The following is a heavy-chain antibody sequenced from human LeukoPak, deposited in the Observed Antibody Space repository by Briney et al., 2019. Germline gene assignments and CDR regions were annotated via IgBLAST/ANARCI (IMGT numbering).Heavy chain of an antibody. D-gene: IGHD2-2*01. V-gene: IGHV4-38-2*02. CDR1: GYSISSGYY. CDR2: IYHSGST. Sequence: PSETLSLTCAVSGYSISSGYYWGWIRQPPGNGLEWIGSIYHSGSTYYNPSLKSRVTISVDTSKNQFSLKLSSVTAADAAVYYCAREECSSTSCYDLRWFDPWGQGTLVTVSS. J-gene: IGHJ5*02. CDR3: AREECSSTSCYDLRWFDP.